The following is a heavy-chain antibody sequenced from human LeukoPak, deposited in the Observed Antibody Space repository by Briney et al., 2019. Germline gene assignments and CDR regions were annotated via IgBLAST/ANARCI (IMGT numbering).Heavy chain of an antibody. J-gene: IGHJ6*03. D-gene: IGHD4-17*01. CDR1: GGSISTYY. V-gene: IGHV4-4*08. CDR2: IYTSGST. CDR3: ARESVTTSYYYYYMDV. Sequence: SETLSLTCTVSGGSISTYYWSWIRQSPGKGLEWIGYIYTSGSTNYNPSLKSRVTMSVDTSKNQFSLKLSSVTAADTAVYYCARESVTTSYYYYYMDVWGKGTTVTISS.